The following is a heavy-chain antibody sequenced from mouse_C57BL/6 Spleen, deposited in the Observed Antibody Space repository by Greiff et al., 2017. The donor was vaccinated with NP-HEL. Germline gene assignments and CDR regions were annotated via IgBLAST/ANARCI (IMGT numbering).Heavy chain of an antibody. CDR2: INPSTGGT. J-gene: IGHJ2*01. V-gene: IGHV1-42*01. Sequence: EVQLQQSGPELVKPGASVKISCKASGYSFTSYYMNWVKQSPEKSLEWIGEINPSTGGTTYNQKFKAKATLTVDKSSCTAYMQLKSLTSEDSAVYYCARSQAIYSGFDYWGQGTTLTVSS. D-gene: IGHD2-1*01. CDR3: ARSQAIYSGFDY. CDR1: GYSFTSYY.